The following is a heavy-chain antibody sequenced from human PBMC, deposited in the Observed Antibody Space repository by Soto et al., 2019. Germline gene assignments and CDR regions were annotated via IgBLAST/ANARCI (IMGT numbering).Heavy chain of an antibody. V-gene: IGHV3-30-3*01. D-gene: IGHD4-17*01. CDR2: ISYDGSNK. CDR1: GFTFSSYA. J-gene: IGHJ4*02. Sequence: QVQLVESGGGVVQPGRSLRLSCAASGFTFSSYAMHWVRQAPDKGLEWVAVISYDGSNKYYADSVKGRFTISRDNSKNTLYLQMNSLRAEDTAVYYCARGSYGEVYWGQGTLVTVSS. CDR3: ARGSYGEVY.